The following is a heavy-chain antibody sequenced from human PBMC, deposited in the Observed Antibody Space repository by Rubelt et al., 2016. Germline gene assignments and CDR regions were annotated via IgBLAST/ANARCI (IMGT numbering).Heavy chain of an antibody. D-gene: IGHD3-9*01. CDR2: FDLEDVET. CDR3: ARGAGGRYFDWYDAFDI. Sequence: QVQLVQSGAEVKKPGASVKVSCKVSGYTLTELSMHWVRQAPGKGLEWMGGFDLEDVETIYEQKFPGGVTMTEDTSTDTAYMELSRLRSDDTAVYYCARGAGGRYFDWYDAFDIWGQGTMVTVSS. CDR1: GYTLTELS. J-gene: IGHJ3*02. V-gene: IGHV1-24*01.